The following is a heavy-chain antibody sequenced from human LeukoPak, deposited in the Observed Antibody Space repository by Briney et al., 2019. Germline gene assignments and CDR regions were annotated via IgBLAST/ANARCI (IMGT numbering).Heavy chain of an antibody. D-gene: IGHD5-24*01. Sequence: KPGGSLRLSCAVSGFTFDIAWMNWVRQAPGEGLEWLGRIKSKNDGAATDYAAPVRGRFTISTDDSKNTLYLQMNSLKTEDTAVCYCVSRDAYKPRYFMDVWGKGTTVTVSS. J-gene: IGHJ6*03. CDR2: IKSKNDGAAT. CDR3: VSRDAYKPRYFMDV. V-gene: IGHV3-15*01. CDR1: GFTFDIAW.